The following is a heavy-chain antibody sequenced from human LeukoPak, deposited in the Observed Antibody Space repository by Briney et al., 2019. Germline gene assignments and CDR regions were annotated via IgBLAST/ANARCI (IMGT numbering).Heavy chain of an antibody. D-gene: IGHD3-16*01. CDR2: VSPGGST. CDR3: ARDGGTRLGFDP. Sequence: PSETLSLTCAMHNESSGGDDWTWIRQPPGKGLEWIGEVSPGGSTRYNPSLRSRVTISLDTSRSRFSLRLSSVTAADTGVYYCARDGGTRLGFDPWGQGTLVTVSS. J-gene: IGHJ5*02. V-gene: IGHV4-34*01. CDR1: NESSGGDD.